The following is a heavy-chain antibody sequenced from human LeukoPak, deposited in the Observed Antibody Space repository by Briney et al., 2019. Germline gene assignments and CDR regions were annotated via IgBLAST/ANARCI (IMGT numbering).Heavy chain of an antibody. D-gene: IGHD5-18*01. V-gene: IGHV3-30*03. CDR1: GFTFSRYG. J-gene: IGHJ3*02. CDR2: ISYDGSTK. CDR3: VVSYLYAFDI. Sequence: PGGSLRLSCAASGFTFSRYGMHWVRQAPGKGLDWVAVISYDGSTKYYADSVKGRFTISRDNYKNTLNLQMSSLRAEDTAVYYCVVSYLYAFDIWGQGTMVTVSS.